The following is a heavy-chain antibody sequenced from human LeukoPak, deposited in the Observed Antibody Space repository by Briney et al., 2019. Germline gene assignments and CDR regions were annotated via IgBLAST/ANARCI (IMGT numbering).Heavy chain of an antibody. J-gene: IGHJ5*02. CDR2: IYSGGNT. CDR1: RLIVSSNY. V-gene: IGHV3-66*01. Sequence: GGSLRLSCAASRLIVSSNYMAWVRQAPGKGLEWVSVIYSGGNTYYADSVKGGFTISRDNSKNTLYLQMNSLRAEDTAVYYCARDRGWFDPWGLGTLVTVSS. CDR3: ARDRGWFDP.